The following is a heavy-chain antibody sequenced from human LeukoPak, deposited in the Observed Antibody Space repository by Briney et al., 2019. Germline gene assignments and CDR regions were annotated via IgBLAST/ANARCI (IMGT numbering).Heavy chain of an antibody. J-gene: IGHJ4*02. CDR1: GFTFSTYW. Sequence: PGESLRLSCAASGFTFSTYWMSWVRQAPGKGLEWVANINQDGSEMYYVDSVKGRFTISRDNAQNSLYLQMNSLRAEDTAVYYCAREEGCSGGSCYRVRYDYWGQGTLVTVSS. V-gene: IGHV3-7*01. D-gene: IGHD2-15*01. CDR2: INQDGSEM. CDR3: AREEGCSGGSCYRVRYDY.